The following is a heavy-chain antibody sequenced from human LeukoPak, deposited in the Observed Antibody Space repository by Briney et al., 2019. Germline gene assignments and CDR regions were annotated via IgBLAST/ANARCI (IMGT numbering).Heavy chain of an antibody. V-gene: IGHV3-66*01. CDR2: IYSGGTT. D-gene: IGHD3-10*01. CDR3: ATDPYYYGSGSYYLDAFDI. J-gene: IGHJ3*02. CDR1: GFTVSSSY. Sequence: GGSLRLSCAASGFTVSSSYMTWVRQAPGKGLEWVSVIYSGGTTYYADSVKGRFTISRDNAKNSLYLQMNSLRAEDTAVYYCATDPYYYGSGSYYLDAFDIWGQGTMVTVSS.